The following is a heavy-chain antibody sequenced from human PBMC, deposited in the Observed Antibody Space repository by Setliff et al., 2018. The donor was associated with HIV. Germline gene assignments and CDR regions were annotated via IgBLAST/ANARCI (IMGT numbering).Heavy chain of an antibody. CDR2: IKSKTDGGTT. D-gene: IGHD1-26*01. Sequence: PGGSLRLSCVASGFTFKTFAMHWVRQAPGKGLEWVGRIKSKTDGGTTDYAAPVKGRFTISRDDSKNTLYLQMNSLKTEDTAVYYCTTDSGSYYDAFDIWGQGTMVTVSS. CDR1: GFTFKTFA. V-gene: IGHV3-15*01. CDR3: TTDSGSYYDAFDI. J-gene: IGHJ3*02.